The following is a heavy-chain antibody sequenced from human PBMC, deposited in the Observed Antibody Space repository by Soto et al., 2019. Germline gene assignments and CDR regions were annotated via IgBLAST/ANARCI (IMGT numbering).Heavy chain of an antibody. CDR1: GFTFSSYA. CDR2: ISYDGSNK. Sequence: QLVESGGGVVQPGRSLRLSCAASGFTFSSYAMHWVRQAPGKGLEWVAVISYDGSNKYYADSVMGRFTISRDNSKNTLYLQMSSLRPEDTALYYCARDQMRLLWFGEANGGWFDPWGQGTLVTVSS. V-gene: IGHV3-30-3*01. CDR3: ARDQMRLLWFGEANGGWFDP. J-gene: IGHJ5*02. D-gene: IGHD3-10*01.